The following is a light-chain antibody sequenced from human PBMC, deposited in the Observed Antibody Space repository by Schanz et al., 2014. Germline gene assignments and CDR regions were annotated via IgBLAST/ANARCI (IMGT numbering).Light chain of an antibody. Sequence: DIQMTQSPSSLSASVGDRVTITCQASQDISNYLNWYQQKPGKAPKLLIYDASNLETGVPSRFSGSGSGTDFTFTISSLQPEDVATYYCQNYKSAPLTFGQGTRLEIK. CDR1: QDISNY. CDR3: QNYKSAPLT. CDR2: DAS. V-gene: IGKV1-33*01. J-gene: IGKJ5*01.